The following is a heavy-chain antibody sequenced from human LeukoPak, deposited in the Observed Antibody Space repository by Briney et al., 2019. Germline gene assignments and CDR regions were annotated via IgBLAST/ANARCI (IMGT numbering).Heavy chain of an antibody. D-gene: IGHD3-9*01. CDR3: AKDGAIFWGIDY. V-gene: IGHV3-23*01. CDR2: ISGSGGST. Sequence: GGSLRLSCAASGFTFSGYAMSWVRQAPGKGLEWVSAISGSGGSTYYADSVKGRFTISRDNSKNTLYLQMNSLRAEDTAVYYCAKDGAIFWGIDYWGQGTLVTVSS. CDR1: GFTFSGYA. J-gene: IGHJ4*02.